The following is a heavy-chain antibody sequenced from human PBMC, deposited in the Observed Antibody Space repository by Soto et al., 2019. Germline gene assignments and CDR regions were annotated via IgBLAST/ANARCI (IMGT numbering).Heavy chain of an antibody. CDR2: IYYSGST. D-gene: IGHD6-13*01. CDR3: ARGLLTWYEPLDY. J-gene: IGHJ4*02. V-gene: IGHV4-59*01. CDR1: GGSISSYY. Sequence: SETLSLTCTVSGGSISSYYWSWIRQPPGKGLEWIGYIYYSGSTNYTPSLKSRVTISVDTSKNQFSLKLSSVTAADTAVYYCARGLLTWYEPLDYWGQGTLVTVSS.